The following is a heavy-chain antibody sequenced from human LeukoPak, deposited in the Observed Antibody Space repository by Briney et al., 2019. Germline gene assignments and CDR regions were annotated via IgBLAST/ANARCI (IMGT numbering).Heavy chain of an antibody. D-gene: IGHD5-18*01. Sequence: GGSLRLSCAASGFTFSSFEMNWVRQAPGKGLEWVSYISSGGTTIYYADSVKGRFTISRDNAKNSLYLQMNSLRAEDTAVYYCARDGGYSYGSFDYWGQGTLVTVS. CDR3: ARDGGYSYGSFDY. CDR2: ISSGGTTI. CDR1: GFTFSSFE. J-gene: IGHJ4*02. V-gene: IGHV3-48*03.